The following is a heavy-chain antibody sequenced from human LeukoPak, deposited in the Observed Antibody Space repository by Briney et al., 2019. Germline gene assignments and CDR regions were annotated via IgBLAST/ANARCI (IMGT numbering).Heavy chain of an antibody. Sequence: SETLSLTCGVSGGSSTSTNWWTWVGQPPGQGLEWIGEISLSGLTNYNPSLKSRVTMELDKSKNHLSLNLTSVTAADTAVYYCSRENRPFSPFGYWGQGTLVTVPS. CDR1: GGSSTSTNW. CDR3: SRENRPFSPFGY. CDR2: ISLSGLT. J-gene: IGHJ4*02. V-gene: IGHV4-4*02.